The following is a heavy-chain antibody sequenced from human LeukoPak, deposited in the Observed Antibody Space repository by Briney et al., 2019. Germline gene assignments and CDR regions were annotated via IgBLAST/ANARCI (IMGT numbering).Heavy chain of an antibody. CDR2: ISYDGIRK. CDR3: ARGADGVSSNSRGWFDP. V-gene: IGHV3-30*03. Sequence: PGGSLRLSCAASGFTFSAYGIHWVRQAPGKGLEWVAVISYDGIRKYYSDSGKGRFTISRDNSKNTLYLQMNSLRAEDTAVYSCARGADGVSSNSRGWFDPWGQGTLVTVSS. J-gene: IGHJ5*02. CDR1: GFTFSAYG. D-gene: IGHD2-15*01.